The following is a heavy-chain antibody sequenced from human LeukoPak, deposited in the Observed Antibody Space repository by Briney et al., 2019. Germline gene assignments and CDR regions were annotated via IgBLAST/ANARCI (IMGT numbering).Heavy chain of an antibody. D-gene: IGHD3-3*01. J-gene: IGHJ4*02. Sequence: GGSLRLSCAASGFTVSSNYMSWVRQAPGKGLEWVSVIYSGGSTYYADSVKGRFTISRDNSKNTLYLQMNSLRAEDTAVYYCARAPYYDFNFDYWGQGTLVTVSS. CDR3: ARAPYYDFNFDY. CDR2: IYSGGST. CDR1: GFTVSSNY. V-gene: IGHV3-53*01.